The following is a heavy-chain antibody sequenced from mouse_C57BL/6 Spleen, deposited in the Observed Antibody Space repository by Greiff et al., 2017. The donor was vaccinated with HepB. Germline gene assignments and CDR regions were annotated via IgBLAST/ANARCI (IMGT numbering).Heavy chain of an antibody. CDR3: TREGPYFDV. CDR1: GYTFTDYE. Sequence: LQESGAELVRPGASVTLSCKASGYTFTDYEMHWVKQTPVHGLEWIGAIDPETGGTAYNQKFKGKAILTADKSSSTAYMELRSLTSEDSAVYYCTREGPYFDVWGTGTTVTVSS. J-gene: IGHJ1*03. CDR2: IDPETGGT. V-gene: IGHV1-15*01.